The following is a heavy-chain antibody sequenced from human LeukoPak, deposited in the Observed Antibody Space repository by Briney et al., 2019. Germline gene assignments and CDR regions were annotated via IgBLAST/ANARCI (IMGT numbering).Heavy chain of an antibody. V-gene: IGHV4-61*05. D-gene: IGHD3-22*01. Sequence: PSETLSLTCTVSGGSISSSSYYWGWIRQPPGKGLEWIGYIYYSGSTNYNPSLKSRVTISVDTSKNQFSLKLSSVTAADTAVYYCARVRENYYDSSGYIDYWGQGTLVTVSS. CDR2: IYYSGST. J-gene: IGHJ4*02. CDR3: ARVRENYYDSSGYIDY. CDR1: GGSISSSSYY.